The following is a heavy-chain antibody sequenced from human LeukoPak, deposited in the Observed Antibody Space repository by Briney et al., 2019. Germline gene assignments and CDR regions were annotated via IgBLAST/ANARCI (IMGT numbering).Heavy chain of an antibody. CDR3: ARVDDSSGYYSLDY. J-gene: IGHJ4*02. CDR1: GYTFTGYY. CDR2: INPNSGGT. D-gene: IGHD3-22*01. Sequence: PAASVKVSCKASGYTFTGYYMHWVRQAPGQGLEWMGWINPNSGGTNYAQKFQGRVTMIRDTSISTAYMELSRLRSDDTAVYYCARVDDSSGYYSLDYWGQGTLVTVSS. V-gene: IGHV1-2*02.